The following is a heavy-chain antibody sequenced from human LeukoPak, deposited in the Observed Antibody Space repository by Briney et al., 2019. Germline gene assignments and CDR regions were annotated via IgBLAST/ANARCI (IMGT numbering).Heavy chain of an antibody. J-gene: IGHJ4*02. Sequence: GGSLRLSCAASGFTFSSYAMSWVRQAPGKGLEWVSAISGSGGSTCYADSVKGRFTISRDNSKNTLYLQMNSLRAEDTAVYYCAKASDFWSGYYRLIDYFDYWGQGTLVTVSS. CDR1: GFTFSSYA. D-gene: IGHD3-3*01. CDR3: AKASDFWSGYYRLIDYFDY. CDR2: ISGSGGST. V-gene: IGHV3-23*01.